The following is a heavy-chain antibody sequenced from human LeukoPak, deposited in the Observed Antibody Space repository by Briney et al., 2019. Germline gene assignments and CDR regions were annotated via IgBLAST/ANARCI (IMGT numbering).Heavy chain of an antibody. D-gene: IGHD1-26*01. J-gene: IGHJ6*02. CDR2: IYYSGST. CDR1: GGSISSYY. V-gene: IGHV4-59*01. CDR3: ARVTRSGSYYYYYGMDI. Sequence: SETLSLTCTVAGGSISSYYGSWIRQPAGRGLEWVGYIYYSGSTNYNASLKSRVTISLDTSKNQFSLKLSSVTAADTAVYYCARVTRSGSYYYYYGMDIWGQGTTVTVSS.